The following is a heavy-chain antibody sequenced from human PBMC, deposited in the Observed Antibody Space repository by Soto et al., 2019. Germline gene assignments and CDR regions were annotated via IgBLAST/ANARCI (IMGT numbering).Heavy chain of an antibody. V-gene: IGHV4-39*01. CDR1: GGSISSSSYY. J-gene: IGHJ4*02. Sequence: SETLSLTCTVSGGSISSSSYYWGWIRQPPGKGLEWIGSIYYSGSTYYNPSLKSRVTISVDTSKNQFSLKLSSVTAADTAVYYCARQRRAARPGWASDYWGQGTLVTVSS. D-gene: IGHD6-6*01. CDR3: ARQRRAARPGWASDY. CDR2: IYYSGST.